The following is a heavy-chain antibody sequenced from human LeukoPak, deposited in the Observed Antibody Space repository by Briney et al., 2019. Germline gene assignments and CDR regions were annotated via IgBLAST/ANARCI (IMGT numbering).Heavy chain of an antibody. V-gene: IGHV3-30*18. Sequence: GGTLRLSCAASGFSFSIYGMSWVRQAPGKGLEWVADISYDGSNKYYADSVKGRFTISRDNSKNTLYLQMNSLRAEDTAVYYCAKVGLTVTTILDYFDYWGQGTLVTVSS. D-gene: IGHD4-11*01. CDR2: ISYDGSNK. CDR1: GFSFSIYG. J-gene: IGHJ4*02. CDR3: AKVGLTVTTILDYFDY.